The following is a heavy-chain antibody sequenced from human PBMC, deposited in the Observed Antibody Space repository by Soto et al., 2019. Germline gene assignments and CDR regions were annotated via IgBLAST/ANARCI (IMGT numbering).Heavy chain of an antibody. V-gene: IGHV3-23*01. J-gene: IGHJ4*02. CDR2: FRTSGDGGTT. Sequence: GGSLRLSCAASGFTFSSYSMSWVRQAPGKGLEWVSGFRTSGDGGTTYYADSVKGRFTISRDNSKNMLFLQMNSARAEDTAIYYCAKKVNSGPGSQYFDYWGQGTLVTVSS. CDR1: GFTFSSYS. CDR3: AKKVNSGPGSQYFDY. D-gene: IGHD3-10*01.